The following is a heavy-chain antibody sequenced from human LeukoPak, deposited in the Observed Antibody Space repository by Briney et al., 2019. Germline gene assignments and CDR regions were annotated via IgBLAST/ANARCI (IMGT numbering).Heavy chain of an antibody. Sequence: GGSLRLSCAASGFTMSHYGVSWVRQAPGKGLEWISGIRSAVETTHYADSVKGRFIISRDNSKNALSLQLNSQRPEDTALYYCAKHFCTGLDCSLFDSWGQGTLVTVSS. CDR1: GFTMSHYG. CDR2: IRSAVETT. V-gene: IGHV3-23*01. CDR3: AKHFCTGLDCSLFDS. J-gene: IGHJ4*02. D-gene: IGHD3/OR15-3a*01.